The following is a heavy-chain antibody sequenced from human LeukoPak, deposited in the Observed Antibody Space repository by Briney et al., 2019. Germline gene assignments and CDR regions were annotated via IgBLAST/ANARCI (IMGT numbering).Heavy chain of an antibody. V-gene: IGHV3-7*01. J-gene: IGHJ4*02. D-gene: IGHD6-13*01. CDR1: GFTFSSYE. CDR3: ARDGPIAAAAKLNPLDY. Sequence: PGGSLRLSCAASGFTFSSYEMNWVRQAPGKGLEWVANIKQDGSEKYYVDSVKGRFTISRDNAKNSLYLQMNSLRAEDTAVYYCARDGPIAAAAKLNPLDYWGQGTLVTVSS. CDR2: IKQDGSEK.